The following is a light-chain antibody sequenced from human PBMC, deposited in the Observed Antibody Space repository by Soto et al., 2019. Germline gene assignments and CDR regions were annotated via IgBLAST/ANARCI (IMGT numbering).Light chain of an antibody. Sequence: DIQMTQSPSTLSASVGDRVTITCRASQSISSWLAWYQQKPGKAPKLLIYKASSLESGVPSRFSGSGSGTEFTLTITSLQPDAFANYSCQQYNSYSWTFGQGTKVDIK. J-gene: IGKJ1*01. CDR3: QQYNSYSWT. CDR2: KAS. CDR1: QSISSW. V-gene: IGKV1-5*03.